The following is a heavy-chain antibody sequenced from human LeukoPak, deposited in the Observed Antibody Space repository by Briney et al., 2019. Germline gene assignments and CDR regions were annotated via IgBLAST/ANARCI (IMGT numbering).Heavy chain of an antibody. CDR3: AKDGRYCSGTSCYTSH. CDR1: GFTFSTYA. CDR2: ISGNGGST. D-gene: IGHD2-2*02. V-gene: IGHV3-23*01. Sequence: PGGSLRLSCAASGFTFSTYAMSWVRQAPGKGLEWVSVISGNGGSTSYTDSVKGRFTTSRDSSKNMLYLQMNNLRAEDTALYYYAKDGRYCSGTSCYTSHWGQGTLVTVSS. J-gene: IGHJ4*02.